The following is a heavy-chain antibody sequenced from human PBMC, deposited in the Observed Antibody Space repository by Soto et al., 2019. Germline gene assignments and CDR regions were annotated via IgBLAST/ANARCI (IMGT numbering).Heavy chain of an antibody. Sequence: PSETLSLTCAVYGGSFSGYYWSWIRQPPGKGLEWIGEINHSGSTNYNPSLKSRVTISVDTSKNQFSLKLSSVTAADTAVYYCARNNDILTGYYKDYWGQGTLVTVSS. CDR2: INHSGST. CDR1: GGSFSGYY. J-gene: IGHJ4*02. V-gene: IGHV4-34*01. D-gene: IGHD3-9*01. CDR3: ARNNDILTGYYKDY.